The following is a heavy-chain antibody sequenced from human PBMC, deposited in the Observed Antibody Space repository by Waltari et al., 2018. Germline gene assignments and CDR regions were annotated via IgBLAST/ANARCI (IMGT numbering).Heavy chain of an antibody. CDR3: AKDLGGFSGSHWYFDL. Sequence: EVQLVESGGGLVQPGGSLRLSCAASGFSFRSYARSWVRRAPGRGLEWVSSISGSDGRTNYADSAKGRFTISRDNVKNTLFLQMNSLRADDAAVYYCAKDLGGFSGSHWYFDLWGRGTLVTVSS. J-gene: IGHJ2*01. CDR1: GFSFRSYA. CDR2: ISGSDGRT. D-gene: IGHD5-12*01. V-gene: IGHV3-23*04.